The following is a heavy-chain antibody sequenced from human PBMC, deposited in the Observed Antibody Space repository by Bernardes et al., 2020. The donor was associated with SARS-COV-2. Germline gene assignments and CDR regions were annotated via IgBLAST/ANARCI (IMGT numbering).Heavy chain of an antibody. J-gene: IGHJ5*02. CDR2: IYYSGST. CDR1: GGSISSSSYY. CDR3: ASGRSSWYEVGP. D-gene: IGHD6-13*01. Sequence: SETLSLTRTVSGGSISSSSYYWGWIRQPPGKGLEWIGSIYYSGSTYYNPSLKSRVTISVDTSKNQFSLKLSSVTAADTAVYYCASGRSSWYEVGPWGQGTLVTVSS. V-gene: IGHV4-39*07.